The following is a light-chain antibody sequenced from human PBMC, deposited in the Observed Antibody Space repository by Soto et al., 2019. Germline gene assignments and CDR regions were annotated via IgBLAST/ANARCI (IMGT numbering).Light chain of an antibody. Sequence: QSVLTQPPSASGSPGQSVTISCTGTKNDIGVYDFVSWYQHHPGKAPRLIIYEVVQRPSGVPDRFSGSKSGNTASLTVSGLQAADEADYFWDSYAGSNTYVFGSGTKVTVL. CDR3: DSYAGSNTYV. CDR1: KNDIGVYDF. CDR2: EVV. V-gene: IGLV2-8*01. J-gene: IGLJ1*01.